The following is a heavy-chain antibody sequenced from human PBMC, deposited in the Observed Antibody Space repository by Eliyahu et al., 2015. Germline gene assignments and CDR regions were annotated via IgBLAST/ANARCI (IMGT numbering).Heavy chain of an antibody. Sequence: QVQLQESGPGLVKPSXTLSLTCTVSGGSISSGGYYWXWXRPHPGKGLEWIGYMYYSGSTYYNPSLKSRVTISVDTSKNQFSLKLSSVTAADTAVYYCARVRVVEYYYGSGRSLPRAEYFQHWGQGTLVTVSS. J-gene: IGHJ1*01. CDR3: ARVRVVEYYYGSGRSLPRAEYFQH. V-gene: IGHV4-31*03. D-gene: IGHD3-10*01. CDR2: MYYSGST. CDR1: GGSISSGGYY.